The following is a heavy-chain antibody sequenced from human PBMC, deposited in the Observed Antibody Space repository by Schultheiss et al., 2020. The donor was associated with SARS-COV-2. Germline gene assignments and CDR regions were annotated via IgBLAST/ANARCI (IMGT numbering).Heavy chain of an antibody. V-gene: IGHV4-34*01. CDR1: GGSISSYY. CDR2: INHSGST. D-gene: IGHD4/OR15-4a*01. J-gene: IGHJ6*03. Sequence: SETLSLTCTVSGGSISSYYWSWIRQPPGKGLEWIGEINHSGSTNYNTSLKSRVTISLDTSKNQFSLKLSSVTAADTAVYYCTRPRLSYYYMDVWGQGTTVTVSS. CDR3: TRPRLSYYYMDV.